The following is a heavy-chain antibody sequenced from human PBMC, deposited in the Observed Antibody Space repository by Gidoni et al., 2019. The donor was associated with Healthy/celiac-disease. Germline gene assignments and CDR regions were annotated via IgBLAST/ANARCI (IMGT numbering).Heavy chain of an antibody. CDR3: ARGHSSSSSYYYYMDV. V-gene: IGHV1-8*01. Sequence: QVQLVQSGAEVKKPGASVKVSCKDSGYNCTSYGINWVRQATGQGLEWMGWMNPNSGNTGYAQKFQGRVTMTRNTSISTAYMELSSLRSEDTAVYYCARGHSSSSSYYYYMDVWGKGTTVTVSS. CDR1: GYNCTSYG. D-gene: IGHD6-13*01. CDR2: MNPNSGNT. J-gene: IGHJ6*03.